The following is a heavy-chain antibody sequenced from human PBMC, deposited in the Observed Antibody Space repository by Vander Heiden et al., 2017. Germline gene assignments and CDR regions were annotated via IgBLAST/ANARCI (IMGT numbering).Heavy chain of an antibody. V-gene: IGHV3-53*01. CDR3: ARDLVTSGQGMHR. D-gene: IGHD2-2*01. Sequence: EGELVESGGGLIQPGGARRLSCAAPGVSVSSNYMTWVRQAPGKGLEWVSVMYTGGLTDYADSVKGRFTISRDNSKNTVYLQMNSLRVEDTAVYYCARDLVTSGQGMHRWGQGTLGIVS. CDR2: MYTGGLT. CDR1: GVSVSSNY. J-gene: IGHJ5*02.